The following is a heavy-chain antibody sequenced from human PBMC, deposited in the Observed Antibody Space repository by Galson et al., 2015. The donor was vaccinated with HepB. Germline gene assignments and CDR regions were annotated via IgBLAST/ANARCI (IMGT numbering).Heavy chain of an antibody. CDR3: ARGGATKGDN. CDR1: GFTFSSYS. J-gene: IGHJ4*02. Sequence: SLRLSCAASGFTFSSYSMNWVRQAPGKGLEWVSYINSSSSTIYYADSVKGRFTISRDNAKNSLYLQMNSLRAEDTAVYYCARGGATKGDNWGQGTLVTVSS. CDR2: INSSSSTI. V-gene: IGHV3-48*01. D-gene: IGHD5-24*01.